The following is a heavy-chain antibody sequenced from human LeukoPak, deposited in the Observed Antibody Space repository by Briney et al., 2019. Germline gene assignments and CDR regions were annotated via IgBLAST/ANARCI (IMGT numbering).Heavy chain of an antibody. CDR2: ISGGGDDT. V-gene: IGHV3-23*01. CDR1: GFTFSSYG. CDR3: ARDPHL. J-gene: IGHJ5*02. Sequence: GGSLRLSCAASGFTFSSYGMTWVRQAPGKGLEWVSIISGGGDDTYYADSVKGRFTISRDNSKNTVYLQMSSLRAEDTAVYYCARDPHLWGQGTLVTVSS.